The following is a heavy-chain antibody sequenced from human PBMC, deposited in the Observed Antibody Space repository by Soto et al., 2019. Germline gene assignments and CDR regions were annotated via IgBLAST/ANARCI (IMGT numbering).Heavy chain of an antibody. CDR2: IYYSGST. CDR3: ARESIAAFDP. D-gene: IGHD6-6*01. V-gene: IGHV4-39*02. Sequence: SETLSLTCTVSGGSISSSSYYWGWIRQPPGRGLEWIGSIYYSGSTYYNPSLKSRVTISVDTSKNQFSLKLSSVTAADTAVYYCARESIAAFDPWGQGTLVTVSS. J-gene: IGHJ5*02. CDR1: GGSISSSSYY.